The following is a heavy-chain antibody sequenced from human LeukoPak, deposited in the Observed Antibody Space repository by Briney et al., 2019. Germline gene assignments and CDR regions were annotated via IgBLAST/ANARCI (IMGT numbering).Heavy chain of an antibody. CDR3: AGTNEGGSYYAPKYYFDY. V-gene: IGHV4-39*07. CDR1: GGSISSSSYY. J-gene: IGHJ4*02. Sequence: PSETLSLTCTVSGGSISSSSYYWGWIRQPPGKGLEWIGSIYYSGSTYYNPSLKSRVTISVDTSKNQFSLKLSSVTAADTAVYYCAGTNEGGSYYAPKYYFDYWGQGTLVTVSS. D-gene: IGHD1-26*01. CDR2: IYYSGST.